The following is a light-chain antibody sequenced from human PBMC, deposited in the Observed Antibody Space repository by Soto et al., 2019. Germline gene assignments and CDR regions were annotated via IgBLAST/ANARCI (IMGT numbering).Light chain of an antibody. CDR1: SGHSSYA. Sequence: QLVLTQAPSASASLGASVKLTCTLSSGHSSYAIAWHQQQPERGPRYLMKLNSDGSHNKGGGIPDRFSGSSSGAERYLIISSLQSEDEADYYCQTWGTGILVFGGGTKLTVL. CDR2: LNSDGSH. CDR3: QTWGTGILV. V-gene: IGLV4-69*01. J-gene: IGLJ2*01.